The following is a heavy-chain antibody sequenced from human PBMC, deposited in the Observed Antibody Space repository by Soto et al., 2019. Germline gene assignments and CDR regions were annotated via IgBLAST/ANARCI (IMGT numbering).Heavy chain of an antibody. V-gene: IGHV4-34*01. J-gene: IGHJ6*02. D-gene: IGHD6-13*01. CDR1: GGSFSGYY. CDR3: ARGGAAAGTGYYYGMDV. CDR2: INHSGST. Sequence: QVQLQQWGAGLLKPSETLSLTCAVYGGSFSGYYWSWIRQPPGKGLEWIGEINHSGSTNYNPSLKSPVTISGDTSKNQFSLKPSSVTAADTAVYYCARGGAAAGTGYYYGMDVWGQGTTVTVSS.